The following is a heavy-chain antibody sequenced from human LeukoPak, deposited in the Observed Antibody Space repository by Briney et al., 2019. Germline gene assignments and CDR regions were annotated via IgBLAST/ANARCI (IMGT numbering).Heavy chain of an antibody. CDR3: ARGPPYIVVVTAIGFFDY. CDR1: AGSLSGYY. D-gene: IGHD2-21*02. J-gene: IGHJ4*02. V-gene: IGHV4-34*01. Sequence: SQTLSLTCAVYAGSLSGYYWSWIRQPPGKGLEWSGEINHRGSTNYNPSLKSRVTISGDTSKNPFSLKLSSVAAADTAVYYCARGPPYIVVVTAIGFFDYWGQGTLVTVSS. CDR2: INHRGST.